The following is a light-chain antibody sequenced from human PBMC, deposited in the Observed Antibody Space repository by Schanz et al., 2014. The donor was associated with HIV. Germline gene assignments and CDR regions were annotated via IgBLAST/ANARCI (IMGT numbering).Light chain of an antibody. Sequence: QSVLTQPPSVSAAPGQKVTITCSGSNSNIGNNFVSWYQHLPGAAPKLLIFDNYQRPSGIPDRFSGSKSGAAATLGISGLQTGDVADYYCVTWDSSLSVVVFGGGTKLTVL. J-gene: IGLJ2*01. V-gene: IGLV1-51*01. CDR3: VTWDSSLSVVV. CDR1: NSNIGNNF. CDR2: DNY.